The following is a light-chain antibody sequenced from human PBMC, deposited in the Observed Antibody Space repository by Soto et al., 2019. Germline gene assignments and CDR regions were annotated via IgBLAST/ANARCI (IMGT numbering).Light chain of an antibody. Sequence: EIVVTQSPATLSLSPGERATLSCRTSQSVGSYVAWYQKKPGQAPRLLIYDASNRATGIPARFSGSGSGRDFTLTINSLEPENFAVYYCQQRSNWPPLTFGGGTKVEIK. J-gene: IGKJ4*01. CDR1: QSVGSY. V-gene: IGKV3-11*02. CDR2: DAS. CDR3: QQRSNWPPLT.